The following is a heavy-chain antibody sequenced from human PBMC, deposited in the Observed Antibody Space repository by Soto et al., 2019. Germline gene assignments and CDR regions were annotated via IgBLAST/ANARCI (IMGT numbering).Heavy chain of an antibody. CDR3: AREGASPKYCSSTSCYGPY. CDR2: ISSSSSYI. D-gene: IGHD2-2*01. J-gene: IGHJ4*02. CDR1: GFTFSSYW. Sequence: PGGSLRLSCAASGFTFSSYWMYWVRQAPGKGLVWVSSISSSSSYIYYADSVKGRFTISRDNAKNSLYLQMNSLRAEDTAVYYCAREGASPKYCSSTSCYGPYWGQGTLVTVSS. V-gene: IGHV3-21*01.